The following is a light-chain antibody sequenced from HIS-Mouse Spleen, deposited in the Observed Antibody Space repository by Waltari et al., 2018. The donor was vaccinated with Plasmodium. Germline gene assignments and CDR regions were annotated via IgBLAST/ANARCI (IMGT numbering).Light chain of an antibody. J-gene: IGKJ4*01. CDR3: QQYGSSRALT. Sequence: EIVLTQSPGTLSLSPGESATLSCRASQSVSSSYLAWYQQKPGQAPRLLIYGASSRATGIPDRFSGSGSGTDFTLTISRLEPEDFAVYYCQQYGSSRALTFGGGTKVEIK. V-gene: IGKV3-20*01. CDR2: GAS. CDR1: QSVSSSY.